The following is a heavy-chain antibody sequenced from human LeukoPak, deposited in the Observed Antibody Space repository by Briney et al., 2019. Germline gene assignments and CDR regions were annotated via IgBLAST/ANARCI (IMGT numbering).Heavy chain of an antibody. CDR2: IYTSGST. V-gene: IGHV4-4*09. Sequence: SETLSLTCTVSGGSISSYYWSWIRQPPGKGLEWIGYIYTSGSTNYNPSLKSRVTISVDTSKNQFSLRLSSVTAADMAVYYCARWFGSYYYYMDVWGKGTTVTVSS. D-gene: IGHD3-16*01. CDR3: ARWFGSYYYYMDV. J-gene: IGHJ6*03. CDR1: GGSISSYY.